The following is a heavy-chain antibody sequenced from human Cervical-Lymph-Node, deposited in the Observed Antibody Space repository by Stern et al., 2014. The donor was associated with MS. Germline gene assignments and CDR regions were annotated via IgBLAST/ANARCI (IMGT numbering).Heavy chain of an antibody. CDR1: GYTFNVYY. CDR2: IIPSDGRA. CDR3: ARGVTRSSYYYGLDV. V-gene: IGHV1-46*02. D-gene: IGHD4-11*01. Sequence: MQLVESGAEVKKSGASVKVSCKASGYTFNVYYMHWVRQAPGQGLEWMGIIIPSDGRATYAQKFQGRVTMTRDTSTSTVYLHLTSLKSEDTAVYYCARGVTRSSYYYGLDVWGQGTTVTVSS. J-gene: IGHJ6*02.